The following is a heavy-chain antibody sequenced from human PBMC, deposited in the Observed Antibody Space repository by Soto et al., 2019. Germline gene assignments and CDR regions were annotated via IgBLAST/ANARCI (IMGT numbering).Heavy chain of an antibody. CDR1: GFRFSTSV. D-gene: IGHD1-7*01. V-gene: IGHV3-23*01. CDR3: ATEKPGTTCFDY. CDR2: IRGDGRTT. Sequence: LRLSCAASGFRFSTSVMNWVRQAPGKGLEWVSDIRGDGRTTHYADSVKGRFTISRDNSQNTLYLQMNSLRAEDMAVYYCATEKPGTTCFDYWGQGTLVTVSS. J-gene: IGHJ4*02.